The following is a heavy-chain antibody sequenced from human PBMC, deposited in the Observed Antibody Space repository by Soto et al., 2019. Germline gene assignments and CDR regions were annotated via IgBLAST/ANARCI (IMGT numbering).Heavy chain of an antibody. CDR1: GGSISSGDYY. J-gene: IGHJ5*02. Sequence: QVQLQESGPGLVKPSQTLSLTCTVSGGSISSGDYYWSWIRQPPGKGLEWIGYIYYSGSTYYNPSLKSRVTISVDTSKNQFSLKLSSVTAADTAVYYCARVRAYYYDSSGYYPTSWFDPWGQGTLVTVSS. D-gene: IGHD3-22*01. V-gene: IGHV4-30-4*01. CDR2: IYYSGST. CDR3: ARVRAYYYDSSGYYPTSWFDP.